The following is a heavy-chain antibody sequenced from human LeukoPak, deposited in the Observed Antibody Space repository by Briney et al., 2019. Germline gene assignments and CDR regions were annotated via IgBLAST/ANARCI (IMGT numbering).Heavy chain of an antibody. CDR1: GFTFSSYS. V-gene: IGHV3-53*01. CDR2: IYSGGST. Sequence: GGSLRLSCAASGFTFSSYSMSWVRQAPGKGLEWVSVIYSGGSTYYADSVKGRFTISRDNSKNTLYLQMNSLRAEDTAVYYCATHSTGYDYYFDYWGQGTLVTVSS. CDR3: ATHSTGYDYYFDY. D-gene: IGHD3-22*01. J-gene: IGHJ4*02.